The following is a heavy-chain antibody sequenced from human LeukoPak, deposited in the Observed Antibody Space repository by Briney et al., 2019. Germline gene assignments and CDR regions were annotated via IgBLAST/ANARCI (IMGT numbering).Heavy chain of an antibody. V-gene: IGHV3-66*01. J-gene: IGHJ4*02. CDR3: ARDGPVGATDY. CDR1: GFTVSSNY. Sequence: GGSLRLSCAASGFTVSSNYMSWVRQAPGKGLEWVSVIYSGGSTYYADSVKGRFTITRDNSKNTLYLQMNSLRAEDTAVYYCARDGPVGATDYWGQGTLVTVSS. D-gene: IGHD1-26*01. CDR2: IYSGGST.